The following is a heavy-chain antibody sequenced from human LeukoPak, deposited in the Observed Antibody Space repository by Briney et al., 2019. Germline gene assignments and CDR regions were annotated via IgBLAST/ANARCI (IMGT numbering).Heavy chain of an antibody. CDR1: GYTFSSYA. CDR3: ARSGGYYDSSGYYTFDY. CDR2: IIPIFGTA. Sequence: SVKVSCKASGYTFSSYAISWVRQAPGQGLEWMGGIIPIFGTANYAQKFQGRVTITTDESTSTAYMELSSLRSEDTAVYYCARSGGYYDSSGYYTFDYWGQGTLVTVSS. V-gene: IGHV1-69*05. D-gene: IGHD3-22*01. J-gene: IGHJ4*02.